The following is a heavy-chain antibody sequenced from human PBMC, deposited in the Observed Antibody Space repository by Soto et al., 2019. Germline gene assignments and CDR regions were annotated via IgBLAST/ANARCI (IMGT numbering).Heavy chain of an antibody. CDR1: GYTFTSYY. J-gene: IGHJ6*02. Sequence: GASVKVSCKASGYTFTSYYMHWVRQAPGQGLEWMGIINPSGGSTSYAQKFQGRVTMTRDTSTSTVYMELSSLRSEDTAVYYCARELRARDDLGDYYYGMDVWGQGTTVTVSS. CDR2: INPSGGST. V-gene: IGHV1-46*01. CDR3: ARELRARDDLGDYYYGMDV. D-gene: IGHD3-16*01.